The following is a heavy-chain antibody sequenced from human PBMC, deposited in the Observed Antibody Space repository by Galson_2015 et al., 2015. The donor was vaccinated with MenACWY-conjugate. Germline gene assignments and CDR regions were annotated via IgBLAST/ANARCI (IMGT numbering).Heavy chain of an antibody. D-gene: IGHD4-17*01. CDR3: ARDSWVTTSTDVFDI. V-gene: IGHV3-48*03. Sequence: SLRLSCAASGFTFSSYEMNWVRQAPGKGLEWISCISGSGSTIYYADSVKGRFTISRDNAKNSLYLQMNSLRAEDTAVYYCARDSWVTTSTDVFDIWGQGTMVTVSS. J-gene: IGHJ3*02. CDR2: ISGSGSTI. CDR1: GFTFSSYE.